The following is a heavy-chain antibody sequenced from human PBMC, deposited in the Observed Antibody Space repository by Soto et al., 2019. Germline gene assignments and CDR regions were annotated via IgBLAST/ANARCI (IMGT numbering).Heavy chain of an antibody. CDR1: GFTFEDYG. CDR3: AKDGSSTWDYYYGMDV. V-gene: IGHV3-9*01. Sequence: EVQLVASGGGLVQPGRSLRLSCAASGFTFEDYGMHWVRQTPGKGLEWVSGISWNSGNIGYADSVKGRFTISRDNAKNSLYLQMNSLRGDDTALYYCAKDGSSTWDYYYGMDVWGQGTTVTVSS. J-gene: IGHJ6*02. CDR2: ISWNSGNI. D-gene: IGHD6-13*01.